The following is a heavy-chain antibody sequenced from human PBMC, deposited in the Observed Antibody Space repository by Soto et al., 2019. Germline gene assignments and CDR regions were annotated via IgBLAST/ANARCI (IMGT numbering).Heavy chain of an antibody. J-gene: IGHJ6*02. D-gene: IGHD1-26*01. CDR1: GDSVSSNSAA. CDR2: TYYRSKWYN. Sequence: SQTLSLTCVISGDSVSSNSAAWNWIRQSPSRGLEWLGRTYYRSKWYNDYAVSVKSRITINPDTSKNPFSLQLNSVPPKDTAVYYCARAWVSGSYHCYCMDVWGPGAMVTVSS. V-gene: IGHV6-1*01. CDR3: ARAWVSGSYHCYCMDV.